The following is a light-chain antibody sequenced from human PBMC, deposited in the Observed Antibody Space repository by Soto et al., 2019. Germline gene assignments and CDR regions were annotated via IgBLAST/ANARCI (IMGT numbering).Light chain of an antibody. CDR1: QIVSSRY. J-gene: IGKJ1*01. Sequence: EIVLTQSPGTLSLSPGKRATLSCRASQIVSSRYLSWYQQKPGQAPRLLIYGASSRATGIRGRLRGSGSGTDFTLTISRLEPEDFAVYYCQQYGNSPWTFGQGTKVEIK. CDR3: QQYGNSPWT. CDR2: GAS. V-gene: IGKV3-20*01.